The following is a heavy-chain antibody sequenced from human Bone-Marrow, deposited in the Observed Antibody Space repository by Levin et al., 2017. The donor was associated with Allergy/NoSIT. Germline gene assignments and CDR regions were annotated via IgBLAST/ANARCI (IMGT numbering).Heavy chain of an antibody. CDR3: ASDIAVAGSKAMDV. D-gene: IGHD6-19*01. Sequence: PVASVKVSCKASGYTFTNYAINWLRQAPGQGPEWMGWINTNRGKSYYAQGFTGRFVFSLDTSVSTAHLQINSLKSDDTAVYYCASDIAVAGSKAMDVWGQGTTVTVSS. CDR1: GYTFTNYA. V-gene: IGHV7-4-1*02. CDR2: INTNRGKS. J-gene: IGHJ6*02.